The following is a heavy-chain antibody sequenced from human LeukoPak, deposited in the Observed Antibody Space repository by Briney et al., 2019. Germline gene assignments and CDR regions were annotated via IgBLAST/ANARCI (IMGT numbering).Heavy chain of an antibody. V-gene: IGHV3-23*01. CDR1: GFTFSSYA. J-gene: IGHJ4*02. Sequence: PGGSLRLSCAASGFTFSSYAMTWVRQAPGKGLEWVSTITGCGADTCYADSVKGRLTISRDNSKNTLYLQMNSLRAEDTAIYYCAKDWFDYWGQGTLVSVSS. CDR2: ITGCGADT. CDR3: AKDWFDY.